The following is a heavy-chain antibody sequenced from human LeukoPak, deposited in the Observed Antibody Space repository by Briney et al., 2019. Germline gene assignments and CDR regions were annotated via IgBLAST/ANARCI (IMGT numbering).Heavy chain of an antibody. CDR1: RGSISSDY. Sequence: PLETLSLTCTVSRGSISSDYWSWIRQPAGKGLEWIGLIYTSGTTNYNPSLKSRVTMSLDTSKNQFSLKLNSVTAADTAVYYCARVFHDWGQGTMVTVSS. V-gene: IGHV4-4*07. J-gene: IGHJ3*01. CDR3: ARVFHD. CDR2: IYTSGTT.